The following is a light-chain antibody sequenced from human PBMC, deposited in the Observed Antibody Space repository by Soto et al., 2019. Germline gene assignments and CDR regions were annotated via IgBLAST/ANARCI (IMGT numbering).Light chain of an antibody. Sequence: EIVLTQSPGTLSLSPGERATLSCRASQSVSSSYSAWYQQKPGQPPRLLIYAASSRATGIPDRFSGSGSGTDFTLTISRLEPEDFAVYYCQQYGSSPHTFGQGTKLEIK. V-gene: IGKV3-20*01. J-gene: IGKJ2*01. CDR1: QSVSSSY. CDR3: QQYGSSPHT. CDR2: AAS.